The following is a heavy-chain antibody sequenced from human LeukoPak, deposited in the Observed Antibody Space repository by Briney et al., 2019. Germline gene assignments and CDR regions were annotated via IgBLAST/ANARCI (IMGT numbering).Heavy chain of an antibody. J-gene: IGHJ4*02. CDR3: ARGVASPIFGVVAPVDY. D-gene: IGHD3-3*01. Sequence: ASVKVSCKASGYTFTSYYMHWVRQAPGQGLEWMGIINPSGGSTSYAQKFQGRVTMTRDTSTSTVYMELSSLRSEDTAVYYCARGVASPIFGVVAPVDYWGQGTLDTVSS. CDR2: INPSGGST. CDR1: GYTFTSYY. V-gene: IGHV1-46*01.